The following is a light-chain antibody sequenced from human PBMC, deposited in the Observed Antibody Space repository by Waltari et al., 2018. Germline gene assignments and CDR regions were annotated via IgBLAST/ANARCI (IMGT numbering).Light chain of an antibody. V-gene: IGLV2-14*01. CDR2: EVS. J-gene: IGLJ2*01. Sequence: QSALTQPASVSGSPGQSITISCPGTSSDVGGYHYVSWYQQHPGKAPKLMIYEVSNRPSGVSNRFSGSKSGNTASLTISGLQAEDEADYYCSSYISSSTLELFGGGTSLTVL. CDR1: SSDVGGYHY. CDR3: SSYISSSTLEL.